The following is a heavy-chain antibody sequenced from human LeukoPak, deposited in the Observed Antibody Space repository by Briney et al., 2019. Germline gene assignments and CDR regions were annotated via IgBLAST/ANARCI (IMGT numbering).Heavy chain of an antibody. J-gene: IGHJ5*02. CDR1: GYTFTGYY. CDR3: ARNTMRGTGTNWFDP. V-gene: IGHV1-2*02. D-gene: IGHD1-7*01. Sequence: ASVKVSCKASGYTFTGYYMHWLRQAPGRGLEWMGWINPNSGGTNYAQKFQGRVTMTRDTSISTAYMELSRLRSDDTAVYYCARNTMRGTGTNWFDPWGQGSLVTVSS. CDR2: INPNSGGT.